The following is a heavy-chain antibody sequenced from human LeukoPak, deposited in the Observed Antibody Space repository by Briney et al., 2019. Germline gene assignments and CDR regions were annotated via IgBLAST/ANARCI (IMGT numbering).Heavy chain of an antibody. V-gene: IGHV1-2*02. CDR1: GYTFTGYY. Sequence: ASVKVSCKASGYTFTGYYMHWVRQAPGQGLELMGWINPNSGGTNYAQKFQGRVTMTRDTSISTAYMELSRLRSDDTAVYYCARDYSSVAGGYYYYMDVWGKGTTVTVSS. CDR2: INPNSGGT. J-gene: IGHJ6*03. CDR3: ARDYSSVAGGYYYYMDV. D-gene: IGHD6-19*01.